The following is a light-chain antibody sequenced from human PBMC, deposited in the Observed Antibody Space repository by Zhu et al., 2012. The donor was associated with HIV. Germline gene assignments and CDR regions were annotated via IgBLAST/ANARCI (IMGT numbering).Light chain of an antibody. CDR2: KAS. CDR1: QSISSW. CDR3: QQYSTYMT. V-gene: IGKV1-5*03. Sequence: DVQMTQSPSTLSASVGDRVTITCRASQSISSWLAWYQQKPGKAPKLLIYKASTLQSGVPSRFSGIGSGTEFTLTISSLQPDDFATYYCQQYSTYMTFGQGTRVEIK. J-gene: IGKJ1*01.